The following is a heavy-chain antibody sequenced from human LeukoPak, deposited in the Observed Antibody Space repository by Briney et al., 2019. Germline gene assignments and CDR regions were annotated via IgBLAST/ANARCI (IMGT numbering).Heavy chain of an antibody. J-gene: IGHJ4*02. CDR2: IYWNDDK. Sequence: SGPTLVKPKQTLTLTCTFSGFPLRTRGVGVGWIRQPPGNALEWLELIYWNDDKRYSPSLKSRLTITKDTSKNQVVLTMTNMDPVDTATYYCAHRPRDGYVEQINYFDYWGQGTLVTVSS. D-gene: IGHD5-24*01. V-gene: IGHV2-5*01. CDR3: AHRPRDGYVEQINYFDY. CDR1: GFPLRTRGVG.